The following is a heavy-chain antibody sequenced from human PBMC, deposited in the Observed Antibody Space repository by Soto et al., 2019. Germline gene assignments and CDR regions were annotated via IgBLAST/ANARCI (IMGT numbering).Heavy chain of an antibody. V-gene: IGHV3-23*01. Sequence: GSLRLSCAASGFTFSSYAMSWVRQAPGKGLEWVSAISGSGGSTYYADSVKGRFTISRDNSKNTLYLQMNSLRAEDTAVYYCAKPPGYCSSTSCSYWGQGTLVTVSS. CDR2: ISGSGGST. CDR3: AKPPGYCSSTSCSY. J-gene: IGHJ4*02. CDR1: GFTFSSYA. D-gene: IGHD2-2*01.